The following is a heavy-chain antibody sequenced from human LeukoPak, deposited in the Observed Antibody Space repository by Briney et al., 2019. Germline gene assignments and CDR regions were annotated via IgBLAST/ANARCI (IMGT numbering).Heavy chain of an antibody. CDR2: ISVGCGDT. D-gene: IGHD4-11*01. J-gene: IGHJ4*02. CDR3: AMLASQYVTSWFDY. Sequence: GGSLSLSCAISGFPFSSCAMIWVRQPPAKGLEWVSTISVGCGDTIYEDSVKGRFTISRDNSKNTLYLQMNSLRVEDTAVYYCAMLASQYVTSWFDYWGQGALVTVSS. CDR1: GFPFSSCA. V-gene: IGHV3-23*01.